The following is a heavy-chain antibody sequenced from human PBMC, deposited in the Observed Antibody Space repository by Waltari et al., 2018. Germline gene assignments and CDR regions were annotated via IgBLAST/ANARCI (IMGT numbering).Heavy chain of an antibody. CDR2: IDWDDAK. V-gene: IGHV2-70*04. J-gene: IGHJ1*01. Sequence: QVTLKESGPALVNPTQTLTLTCTFSGFSLSTIGMRVNWIRQPPGKALEWLARIDWDDAKFYDTSLKTRLTISKDTSNNRVVLKMTNMDPMDTGTYYCARMGEGSSSGDHEYFQYWGRGTLVTVSS. D-gene: IGHD3-10*01. CDR3: ARMGEGSSSGDHEYFQY. CDR1: GFSLSTIGMR.